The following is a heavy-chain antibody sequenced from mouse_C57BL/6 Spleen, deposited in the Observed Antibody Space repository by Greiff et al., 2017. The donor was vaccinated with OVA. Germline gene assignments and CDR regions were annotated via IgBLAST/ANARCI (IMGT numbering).Heavy chain of an antibody. Sequence: QVQLKESGPGLVQPSQSLSITCTVSGFSLTSYGVHWVRQSPGKGLEWLGVIWRGGSTDYNAAFMSRLSITKDNSKSQVFFKMNSLQADDTAIYYCAKNDDYDGGGAMDYWGQGTSVTVSS. CDR2: IWRGGST. D-gene: IGHD2-4*01. CDR1: GFSLTSYG. V-gene: IGHV2-5*01. J-gene: IGHJ4*01. CDR3: AKNDDYDGGGAMDY.